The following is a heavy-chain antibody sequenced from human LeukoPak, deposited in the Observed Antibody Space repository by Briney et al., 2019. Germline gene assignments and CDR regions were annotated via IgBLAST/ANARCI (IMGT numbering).Heavy chain of an antibody. V-gene: IGHV4-39*07. J-gene: IGHJ3*02. D-gene: IGHD2-21*02. CDR1: GGSISSSSYY. CDR3: ARDRYCGGDCYRNAFDI. CDR2: IYYSGST. Sequence: SETLSLTCTVSGGSISSSSYYWGWIRQPPGKGLEWIGRIYYSGSTYYNPSLKSRVTISVDTSKNQFSLKLSSVTAADTAVYYCARDRYCGGDCYRNAFDIWGQGTMVTVSS.